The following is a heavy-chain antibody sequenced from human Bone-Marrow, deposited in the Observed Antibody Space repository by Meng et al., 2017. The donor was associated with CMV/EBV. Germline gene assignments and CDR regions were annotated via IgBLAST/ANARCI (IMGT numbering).Heavy chain of an antibody. V-gene: IGHV3-43*01. J-gene: IGHJ6*02. CDR2: ISWDGGST. Sequence: GGSLRLSCAASGFTFDDYTMHWVRQAPGKGLEWVSLISWDGGSTYYADSVKGRLTISRDNSKNSLYLQMNSLRTEDTALYYCAKGRYYYGMDVWGQGTTVTVSS. CDR3: AKGRYYYGMDV. CDR1: GFTFDDYT.